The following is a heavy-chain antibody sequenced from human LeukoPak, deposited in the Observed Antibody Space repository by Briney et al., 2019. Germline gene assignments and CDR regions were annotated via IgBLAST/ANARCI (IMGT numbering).Heavy chain of an antibody. Sequence: GASVKVSCKASGYTFTNYYMHWVRQAPGQGLEWMGIINPSGGSASSAQKFQGRVTMTRDTSTSTVYMELSSLRSEDTAVYYCARDYDGSGSLTTFDYWGRGTLVTVSS. J-gene: IGHJ4*02. D-gene: IGHD3-10*01. CDR2: INPSGGSA. V-gene: IGHV1-46*01. CDR3: ARDYDGSGSLTTFDY. CDR1: GYTFTNYY.